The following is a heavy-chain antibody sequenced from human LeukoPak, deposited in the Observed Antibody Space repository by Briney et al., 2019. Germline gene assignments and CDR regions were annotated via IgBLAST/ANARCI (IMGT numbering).Heavy chain of an antibody. V-gene: IGHV3-43*01. J-gene: IGHJ4*02. CDR2: ISRGAETT. Sequence: GGSLRLSCAASGFNFNAYTMHWVRQAPGKGLEWVSFISRGAETTNYADSVKGRFTISRDNSKNSLYLQMNSLRTEDTALYYCAKETDGHKDGLAHWGQGTLVTVSS. CDR3: AKETDGHKDGLAH. D-gene: IGHD5-24*01. CDR1: GFNFNAYT.